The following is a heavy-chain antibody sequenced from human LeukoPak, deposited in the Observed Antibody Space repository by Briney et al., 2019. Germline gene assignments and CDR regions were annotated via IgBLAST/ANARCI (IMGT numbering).Heavy chain of an antibody. CDR3: ARLEMATPFDY. CDR1: GGSISSSSYY. Sequence: KPSETLSLTCTVSGGSISSSSYYWGWIRQPPGKGLEWIGSIYYSGSTYYNPSLKSRVTISVDTSKNKFSLKLSSVTAADTAVYYCARLEMATPFDYWGQGTLVTVSS. CDR2: IYYSGST. D-gene: IGHD5-24*01. V-gene: IGHV4-39*01. J-gene: IGHJ4*02.